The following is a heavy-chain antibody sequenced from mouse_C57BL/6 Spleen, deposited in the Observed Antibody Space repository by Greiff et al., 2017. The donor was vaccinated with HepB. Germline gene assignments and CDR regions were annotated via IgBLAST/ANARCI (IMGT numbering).Heavy chain of an antibody. CDR3: AREGDYDPYYYAMDY. J-gene: IGHJ4*01. D-gene: IGHD2-4*01. Sequence: EVQVVESEGGLVQPGSSMKLSCTASGFTFSDYYMAWVRQVPEKGLEWVANINYDGSSTYYLDSLKSRFIISRDNAKNILYLQMSSLKSEDTATYYCAREGDYDPYYYAMDYWGQGTSVTVSS. CDR1: GFTFSDYY. V-gene: IGHV5-16*01. CDR2: INYDGSST.